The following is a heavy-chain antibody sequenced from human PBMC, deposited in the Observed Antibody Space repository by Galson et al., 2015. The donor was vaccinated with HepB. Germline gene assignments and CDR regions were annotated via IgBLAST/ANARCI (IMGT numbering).Heavy chain of an antibody. CDR3: VKSGIAEAVVDY. Sequence: ALRLSCAASGFTFSSYGMHWGRQGPGLGLGWEAVISYDGSNKYYTDAMKGRFTISRDDSKNTLYLQMNSLRAEDTAVYYCVKSGIAEAVVDYWGQGTLVTVSS. V-gene: IGHV3-30*18. D-gene: IGHD6-13*01. CDR2: ISYDGSNK. CDR1: GFTFSSYG. J-gene: IGHJ4*02.